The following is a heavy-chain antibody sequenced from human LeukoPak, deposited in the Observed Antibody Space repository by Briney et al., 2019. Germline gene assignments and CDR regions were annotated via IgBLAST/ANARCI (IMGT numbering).Heavy chain of an antibody. CDR1: GYTLTELS. Sequence: ASVKVSCKVSGYTLTELSMHWVRQAPGKGLEWMGGFDPEDGETIYAQKFQGRVTMTEDTSTDTAYMELSSLRSEDTAVYYCATGGDSSGFIDYWGQGTLVTVSS. CDR2: FDPEDGET. J-gene: IGHJ4*02. CDR3: ATGGDSSGFIDY. D-gene: IGHD6-19*01. V-gene: IGHV1-24*01.